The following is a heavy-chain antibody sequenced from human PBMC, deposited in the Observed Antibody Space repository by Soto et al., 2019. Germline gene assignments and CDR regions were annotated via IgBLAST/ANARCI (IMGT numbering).Heavy chain of an antibody. CDR1: GGSINTNNYY. CDR3: ARLVVVSPVANA. J-gene: IGHJ5*02. Sequence: SETLSLTCTVSGGSINTNNYYWGWVRQPPGKGLEWIGSVFYHGTTYYSPSLKSRVTISLAPSRTQFSLKLESVTAADTAVYFCARLVVVSPVANAWGQGTLVTVSS. CDR2: VFYHGTT. V-gene: IGHV4-39*01. D-gene: IGHD2-15*01.